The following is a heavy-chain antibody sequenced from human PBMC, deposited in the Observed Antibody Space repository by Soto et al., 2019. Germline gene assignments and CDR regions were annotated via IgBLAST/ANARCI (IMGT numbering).Heavy chain of an antibody. Sequence: PGGSLRLSCAVSGFTFISHTLNWVRQAPGKGLEWVSSISGSGSPYYADSVKGRFAISRDNAQNSLYLQMSSLRAEDTAVYYCSREVQPVFQRKYDYWGQGTLVTVSS. CDR1: GFTFISHT. CDR2: ISGSGSP. J-gene: IGHJ4*02. V-gene: IGHV3-21*04. CDR3: SREVQPVFQRKYDY.